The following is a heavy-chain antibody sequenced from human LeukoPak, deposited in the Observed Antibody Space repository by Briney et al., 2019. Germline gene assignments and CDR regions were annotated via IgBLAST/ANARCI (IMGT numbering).Heavy chain of an antibody. CDR2: IRCDGSNK. D-gene: IGHD6-13*01. Sequence: GGSLRLSCAASGFTFSSYGMHGVRQAPGKGLEWVAFIRCDGSNKYYADSVKGRFTISRDNSKNTLYLQMNSLRAEDTAVYYCAKDQYSSSWYFPFDYWGQGTLVTVSS. V-gene: IGHV3-30*02. J-gene: IGHJ4*02. CDR1: GFTFSSYG. CDR3: AKDQYSSSWYFPFDY.